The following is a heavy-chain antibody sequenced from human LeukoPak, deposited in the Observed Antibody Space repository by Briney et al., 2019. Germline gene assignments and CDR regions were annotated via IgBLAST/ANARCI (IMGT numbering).Heavy chain of an antibody. CDR2: IYSGDST. D-gene: IGHD1-1*01. J-gene: IGHJ4*01. CDR3: ARGLWDGTGY. Sequence: TGGSLRLSCVASGFSSTYTSWVRQAPGKGLEWVSVIYSGDSTYYADSVRGRFTISRDISKNTVYLQMNSLRPEDTAVYYCARGLWDGTGYWGQGTLVTVAS. CDR1: GFSSTY. V-gene: IGHV3-66*02.